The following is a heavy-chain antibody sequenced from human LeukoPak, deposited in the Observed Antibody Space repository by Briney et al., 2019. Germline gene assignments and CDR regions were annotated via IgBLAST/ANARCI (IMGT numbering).Heavy chain of an antibody. Sequence: GGSLRLSCAASGFTVSSNYMSWVRQAPGEGLEWVSVIYSGGSTYYAGSVKGRFTISRDNSKNTLYLQMNSLRAEDTAVYYCARANRWLQTPGDYWGQGTLVTVSS. CDR3: ARANRWLQTPGDY. CDR1: GFTVSSNY. D-gene: IGHD5-24*01. CDR2: IYSGGST. V-gene: IGHV3-66*01. J-gene: IGHJ4*02.